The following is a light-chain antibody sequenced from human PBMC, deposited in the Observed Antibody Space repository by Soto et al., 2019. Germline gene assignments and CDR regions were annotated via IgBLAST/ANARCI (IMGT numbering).Light chain of an antibody. CDR2: EVN. CDR3: SSHTCTGTLL. CDR1: SRDVGGYDY. J-gene: IGLJ2*01. Sequence: QSALTQPASVSGSVGQSITISCTGTSRDVGGYDYVSWYQQHPGKAPKLIISEVNNRPSGVSNRFSGSKSGNTASLTISGLHAEDEADYYCSSHTCTGTLLFGGGTKVTVL. V-gene: IGLV2-14*01.